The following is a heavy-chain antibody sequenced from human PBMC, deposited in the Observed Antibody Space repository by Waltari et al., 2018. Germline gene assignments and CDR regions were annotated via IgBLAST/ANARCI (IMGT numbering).Heavy chain of an antibody. D-gene: IGHD6-6*01. V-gene: IGHV3-11*01. CDR2: ICNTGSPI. CDR1: GIAFSDYF. Sequence: QVHLVESGGVLVKAGGSLRVSCAASGIAFSDYFLCWIRQAPGKGLEWVSYICNTGSPIYYADSGKGRFTISRDNAKNSLYLQMNGLRAEDTALYYCADISSSSIDYWGQGTLVTVSS. J-gene: IGHJ4*02. CDR3: ADISSSSIDY.